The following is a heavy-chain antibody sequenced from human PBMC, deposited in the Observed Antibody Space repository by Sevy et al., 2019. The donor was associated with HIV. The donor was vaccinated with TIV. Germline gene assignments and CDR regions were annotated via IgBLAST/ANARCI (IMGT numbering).Heavy chain of an antibody. Sequence: GGSLRLSCAASGFTFNNSWMSWVRQAPGKALEWVGRIKSKTDGGTTDYAAPVKGRFTISRDDSKNTLYLQMNSLKTEDTAVYYCTIDVVGATHFAYWGQGTLVTVSS. J-gene: IGHJ4*02. D-gene: IGHD1-26*01. CDR2: IKSKTDGGTT. V-gene: IGHV3-15*01. CDR1: GFTFNNSW. CDR3: TIDVVGATHFAY.